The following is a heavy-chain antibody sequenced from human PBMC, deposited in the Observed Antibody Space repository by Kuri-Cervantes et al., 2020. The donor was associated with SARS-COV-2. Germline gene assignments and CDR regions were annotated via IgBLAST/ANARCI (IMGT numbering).Heavy chain of an antibody. CDR1: GFSFSDAW. CDR2: FKSKAAGGTT. V-gene: IGHV3-15*01. Sequence: GGSLRLSCVASGFSFSDAWMSWVRQTPGKGLEWVGRFKSKAAGGTTVYAAPVQGRFTISRDDSRNTLYLQMNSLRAEDTAVYYCARDWQNWGSSYYYYYYMDVWGKGTTVTVSS. D-gene: IGHD7-27*01. J-gene: IGHJ6*03. CDR3: ARDWQNWGSSYYYYYYMDV.